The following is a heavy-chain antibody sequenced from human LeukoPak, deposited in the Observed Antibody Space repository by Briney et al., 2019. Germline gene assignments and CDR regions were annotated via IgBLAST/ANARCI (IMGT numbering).Heavy chain of an antibody. CDR2: ISSSSSYI. D-gene: IGHD2-15*01. CDR1: GFTLSSYS. Sequence: GGSLRLSCAASGFTLSSYSMNWVRQAPGKGLEWVSCISSSSSYIYYADSVKGRFTISRDDAKNSLYLQMNSLRAEDTAVYYCARDYCSGGSCYYYYYYMDVWGKGTTVTVSS. J-gene: IGHJ6*03. CDR3: ARDYCSGGSCYYYYYYMDV. V-gene: IGHV3-21*01.